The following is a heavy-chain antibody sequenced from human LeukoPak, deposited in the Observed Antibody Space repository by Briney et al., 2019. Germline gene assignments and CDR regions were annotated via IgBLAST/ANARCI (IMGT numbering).Heavy chain of an antibody. Sequence: PSETLSLTCTVSGYSISSGYYWGWIRQPAGKGLEWIGRIYTSGSTNYNPSLKSRVTISVDTSKNQFSLKLSSVTAADTAVYYCARGITMVRGDGNWFDPWGQGTLVTVSS. J-gene: IGHJ5*02. D-gene: IGHD3-10*01. V-gene: IGHV4-61*02. CDR1: GYSISSGYY. CDR3: ARGITMVRGDGNWFDP. CDR2: IYTSGST.